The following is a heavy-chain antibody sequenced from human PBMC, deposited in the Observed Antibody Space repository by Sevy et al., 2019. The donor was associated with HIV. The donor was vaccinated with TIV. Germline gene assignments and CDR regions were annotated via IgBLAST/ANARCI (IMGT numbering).Heavy chain of an antibody. CDR2: ISCYNGNT. CDR3: ARVPSGSYWSWFDP. D-gene: IGHD1-26*01. J-gene: IGHJ5*02. V-gene: IGHV1-18*01. Sequence: ASVKVSCKASGYTFTSYGISWVRQAPGQGLEWMGWISCYNGNTNYAQKFQGRVTMTTDTSTSTAYMGLRSLGSDDTAVFYCARVPSGSYWSWFDPWGQGTLVTVSS. CDR1: GYTFTSYG.